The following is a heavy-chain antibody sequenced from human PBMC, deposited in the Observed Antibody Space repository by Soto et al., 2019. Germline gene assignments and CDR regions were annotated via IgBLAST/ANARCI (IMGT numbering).Heavy chain of an antibody. D-gene: IGHD1-20*01. CDR3: AEDYDGGLTGTRFDH. Sequence: EVQLLESGGGLVQPGGSLRLSCAASGFTFVSFAMSWVRQVPGKGLEWGSIISGSDGGTYYANSVKGRFTISRDDSVNTVYLQMNSLRAEDTAVYYCAEDYDGGLTGTRFDHWGQGTLVTVSS. CDR2: ISGSDGGT. V-gene: IGHV3-23*01. J-gene: IGHJ4*02. CDR1: GFTFVSFA.